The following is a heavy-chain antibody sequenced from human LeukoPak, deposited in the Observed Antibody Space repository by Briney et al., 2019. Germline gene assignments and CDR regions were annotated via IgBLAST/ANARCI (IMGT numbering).Heavy chain of an antibody. CDR2: IYYSGST. V-gene: IGHV4-59*12. CDR3: ARGTHGSGSSPFDY. J-gene: IGHJ4*02. CDR1: GGSISSYY. D-gene: IGHD3-10*01. Sequence: PSETLSLTCTVSGGSISSYYWSWIRQPPGKGLEWIGYIYYSGSTNYNPSLKSRVTISVDTSKNQFYLKLSSVTAADTAVYYCARGTHGSGSSPFDYWGQGTLVTVSS.